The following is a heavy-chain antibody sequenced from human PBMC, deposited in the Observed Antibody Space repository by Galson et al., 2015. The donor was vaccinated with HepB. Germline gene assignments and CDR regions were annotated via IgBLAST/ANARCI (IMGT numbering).Heavy chain of an antibody. Sequence: SLRLSCAASGFTFSSYGMRWVRQAPGKGLEWVAFIRYDGSNKYYADSVKGRFTISRDNSKNTLYLQMNSLRAEDTAVYYCAKNHYYDSTLPALCYFDYWGQGTLVTVSS. J-gene: IGHJ4*02. CDR2: IRYDGSNK. CDR1: GFTFSSYG. D-gene: IGHD3-22*01. CDR3: AKNHYYDSTLPALCYFDY. V-gene: IGHV3-30*02.